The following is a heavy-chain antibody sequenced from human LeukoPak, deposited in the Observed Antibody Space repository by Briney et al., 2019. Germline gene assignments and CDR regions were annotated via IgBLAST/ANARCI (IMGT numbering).Heavy chain of an antibody. CDR1: GFTVSSNY. Sequence: GGALRLSCAASGFTVSSNYMSWVRQAPGKGLEWVSVIYSGGSTYYADSVKGRFTISRDNSKNTLYLQMNSLRAEDTAVYYCARVGVGDYFDYWGQGTLVTVSS. J-gene: IGHJ4*02. CDR3: ARVGVGDYFDY. V-gene: IGHV3-66*01. D-gene: IGHD3-16*01. CDR2: IYSGGST.